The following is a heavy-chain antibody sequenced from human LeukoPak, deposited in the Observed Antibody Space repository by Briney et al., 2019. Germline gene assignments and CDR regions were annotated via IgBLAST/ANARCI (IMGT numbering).Heavy chain of an antibody. CDR3: ARAQWLAFDY. J-gene: IGHJ4*02. V-gene: IGHV3-7*02. Sequence: GGSLRLSCAASGFTFSSYWMSWVRQAPGKGLEWVANIKEDGSEKIYVDSLKGRFTISRDNAKNSLYLQMNSLRAEDTAVYYCARAQWLAFDYWGQGTLVTVSS. CDR2: IKEDGSEK. D-gene: IGHD6-19*01. CDR1: GFTFSSYW.